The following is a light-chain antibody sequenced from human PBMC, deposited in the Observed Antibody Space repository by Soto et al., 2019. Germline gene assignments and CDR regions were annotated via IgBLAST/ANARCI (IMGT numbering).Light chain of an antibody. CDR1: SGDIGSYNR. J-gene: IGLJ1*01. Sequence: QSLLTQPASVSGSPGRSITISCTGTSGDIGSYNRVSWYQQHPGKAPKLIIYEVTDRPSGVSNRFSGSKSGNTASLTISGLQAEDEAEYYCSSYTNINTRACVFGTGTKVTV. V-gene: IGLV2-14*01. CDR2: EVT. CDR3: SSYTNINTRACV.